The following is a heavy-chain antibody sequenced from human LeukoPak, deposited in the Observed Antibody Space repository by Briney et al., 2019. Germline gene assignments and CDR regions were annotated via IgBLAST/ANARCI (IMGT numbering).Heavy chain of an antibody. Sequence: ASVKVSCKASGYTFTGYYMHWVRQAPGQGLEWMGWISAYNGNTNYAQKLQGRVTMTTDTSTSTAYMELRSLRSDDTAVYYCARDRGGATDFDYWGQGTLVTVSS. CDR2: ISAYNGNT. D-gene: IGHD1-26*01. CDR1: GYTFTGYY. CDR3: ARDRGGATDFDY. V-gene: IGHV1-18*04. J-gene: IGHJ4*02.